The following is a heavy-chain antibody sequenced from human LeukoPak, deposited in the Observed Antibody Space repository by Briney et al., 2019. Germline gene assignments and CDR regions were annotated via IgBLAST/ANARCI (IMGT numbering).Heavy chain of an antibody. Sequence: GGSLRLSCAASGFTFSSYAMHWVRQAPGKGLEWVSVIYSGGSTYYADSVKGRFTISRDNSKNTLYLQMNSLRAEDTAVYYCASSTGDGSLFDYWGQGTLVTVSS. CDR1: GFTFSSYA. V-gene: IGHV3-53*01. D-gene: IGHD5-24*01. J-gene: IGHJ4*02. CDR3: ASSTGDGSLFDY. CDR2: IYSGGST.